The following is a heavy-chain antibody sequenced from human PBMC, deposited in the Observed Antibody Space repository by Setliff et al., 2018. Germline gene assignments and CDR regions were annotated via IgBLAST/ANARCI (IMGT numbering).Heavy chain of an antibody. CDR2: VYYSGTA. V-gene: IGHV4-59*01. J-gene: IGHJ4*02. CDR1: DGSLSTYY. CDR3: ARGGTFRYFDF. D-gene: IGHD5-12*01. Sequence: SETLSLTCTVSDGSLSTYYWSWIRQPPGKGLEFIGYVYYSGTANYSPSLRSRLTITVDTSKNQFALKLRSVTAADTAVYYCARGGTFRYFDFWRQGAPVPVSS.